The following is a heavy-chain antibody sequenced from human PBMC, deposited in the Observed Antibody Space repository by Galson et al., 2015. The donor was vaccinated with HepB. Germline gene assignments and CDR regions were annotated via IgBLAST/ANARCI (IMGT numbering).Heavy chain of an antibody. Sequence: SVKVSCKASGFTFTSSAVQWVRQAREQRLEWIGWIVVGSGNTNYAQKFQERVTVTGDMSTSTAYMELSSLRSEDTAVYYCAAESSTSSDAFDIWGQGTMVTVSS. V-gene: IGHV1-58*01. CDR3: AAESSTSSDAFDI. CDR2: IVVGSGNT. CDR1: GFTFTSSA. J-gene: IGHJ3*02. D-gene: IGHD2-2*01.